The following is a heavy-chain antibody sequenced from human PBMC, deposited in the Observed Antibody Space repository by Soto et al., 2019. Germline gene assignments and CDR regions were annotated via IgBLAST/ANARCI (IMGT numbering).Heavy chain of an antibody. CDR1: GFSFSEFA. CDR3: ARGRSSSDVGVGMDV. J-gene: IGHJ6*02. V-gene: IGHV3-64*02. D-gene: IGHD2-2*01. CDR2: IRSNGGST. Sequence: EVQLVQSGEGLVQPGGSLRLSCAASGFSFSEFAMHWVRQAPGKGLEYVSGIRSNGGSTYYADSVKGRFTISRDNIKSMVYLQMGSLRPDDMAVYYCARGRSSSDVGVGMDVWGQGTTVTVSS.